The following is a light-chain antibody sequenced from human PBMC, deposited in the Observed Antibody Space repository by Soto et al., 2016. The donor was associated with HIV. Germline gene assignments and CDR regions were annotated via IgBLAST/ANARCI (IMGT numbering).Light chain of an antibody. J-gene: IGLJ1*01. Sequence: SYVLTQSPSVSVAPGKTARITCGGNNIGTKSVHWYQQKPGQAPVLVVYDDSDRPSGIPERFSGSNSGSAATLTISRVEAGDEADYYCQVWHSGGDNYVFGPGTKVTVL. CDR2: DDS. V-gene: IGLV3-21*03. CDR3: QVWHSGGDNYV. CDR1: NIGTKS.